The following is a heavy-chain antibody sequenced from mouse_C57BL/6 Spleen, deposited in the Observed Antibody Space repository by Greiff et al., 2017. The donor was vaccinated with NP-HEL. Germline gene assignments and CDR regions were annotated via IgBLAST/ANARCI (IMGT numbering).Heavy chain of an antibody. CDR1: GYAFSSSW. J-gene: IGHJ1*03. CDR3: ARRNSGGWYFDV. CDR2: IYPGDGDT. Sequence: QVQLKESGPELVKPGASVKISCKASGYAFSSSWMNWVKQRPGKGLEWIGRIYPGDGDTNYNGKFKGKATLTADKSSSTAYMQLSSLTSEDSAVYFCARRNSGGWYFDVWGTGTTVTVSS. V-gene: IGHV1-82*01.